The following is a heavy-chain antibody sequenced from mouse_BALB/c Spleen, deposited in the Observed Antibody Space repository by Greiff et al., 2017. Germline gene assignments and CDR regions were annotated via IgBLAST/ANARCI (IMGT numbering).Heavy chain of an antibody. J-gene: IGHJ4*01. CDR1: GFTFSSFG. Sequence: EVMLVESGVGLVQPGGSRKLSCAASGFTFSSFGMHWVRQAPEKGLEWVAYISSGSSTIYYADTVKGRFTISRDNPKNTLFLQMTSLRSEDTAMYYCASNGRGYAMDYWGQGTSVTVSS. D-gene: IGHD1-1*02. V-gene: IGHV5-17*02. CDR3: ASNGRGYAMDY. CDR2: ISSGSSTI.